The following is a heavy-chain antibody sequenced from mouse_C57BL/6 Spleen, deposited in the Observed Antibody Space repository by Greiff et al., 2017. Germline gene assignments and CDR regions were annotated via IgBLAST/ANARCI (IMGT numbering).Heavy chain of an antibody. D-gene: IGHD3-2*02. V-gene: IGHV1-80*01. J-gene: IGHJ3*01. CDR2: IYPGDGDT. Sequence: QVQLQQSGAELVKPGASVKISCKASGYAFSSYWMNWVKQRPGKGLEWIGQIYPGDGDTNYNGQFKGKATLTADKSSSAAYMQLSSLTSEDSAVYFCAEGTAQAVWFAYWGQGTLVTVSA. CDR3: AEGTAQAVWFAY. CDR1: GYAFSSYW.